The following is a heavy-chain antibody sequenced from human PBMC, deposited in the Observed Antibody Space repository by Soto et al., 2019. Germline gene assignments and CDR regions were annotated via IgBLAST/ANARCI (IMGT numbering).Heavy chain of an antibody. Sequence: GASVKVSCKASGGTFSSYAISWVRQAPGQGLEWKGGIIPIFGTANYAQKFQGLVTITADESTSTAYMELSSLRSEDTVVYYCARGSRGYCSGGSCYSYYYYGMDVWGQGTTVTVSS. J-gene: IGHJ6*02. D-gene: IGHD2-15*01. CDR3: ARGSRGYCSGGSCYSYYYYGMDV. CDR1: GGTFSSYA. CDR2: IIPIFGTA. V-gene: IGHV1-69*13.